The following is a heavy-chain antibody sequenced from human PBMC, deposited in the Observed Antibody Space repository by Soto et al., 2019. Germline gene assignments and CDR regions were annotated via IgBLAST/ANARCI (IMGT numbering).Heavy chain of an antibody. CDR3: ARQPKSITMIVVVITHYYYYGMDV. J-gene: IGHJ6*02. V-gene: IGHV4-39*01. Sequence: SETLSLTCTVSGGSISSSSYYWGWIRQPPGKGLEWIGSIYYSGSTYYNPSLKSRVTISVDTSKNQSSLKLSSVTAADTAVYYCARQPKSITMIVVVITHYYYYGMDVWGQGTTVTVSS. CDR1: GGSISSSSYY. D-gene: IGHD3-22*01. CDR2: IYYSGST.